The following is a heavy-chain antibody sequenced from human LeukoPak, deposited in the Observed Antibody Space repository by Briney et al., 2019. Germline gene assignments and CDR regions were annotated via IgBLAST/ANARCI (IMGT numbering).Heavy chain of an antibody. D-gene: IGHD3-22*01. CDR1: GGSFSGYY. Sequence: SETLSLTCAVYGGSFSGYYWSWIRQPPGKGLEWIGEINHSGSTNYNPSLKSRVTISVDTSKNQFSLKLSSVTAADTAVYYCAGDAYYYDSSGYYYFDYWGQGTLVTVSS. J-gene: IGHJ4*02. CDR2: INHSGST. CDR3: AGDAYYYDSSGYYYFDY. V-gene: IGHV4-34*01.